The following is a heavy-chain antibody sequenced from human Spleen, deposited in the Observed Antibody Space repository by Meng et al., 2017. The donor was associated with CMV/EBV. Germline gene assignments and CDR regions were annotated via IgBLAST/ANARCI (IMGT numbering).Heavy chain of an antibody. CDR3: AKDPVTAGDRFYGMDL. D-gene: IGHD1-14*01. CDR2: IHYDGKSM. CDR1: VSSVNYHG. Sequence: GGSLRLSCEGSVSSVNYHGIHWVRQPPGKGLEWVSSIHYDGKSMLYTDSVKGRFIVSRDNSKSTIYLQMNNLRSEDAAVYFCAKDPVTAGDRFYGMDLWGQGTTVTVSS. V-gene: IGHV3-30*02. J-gene: IGHJ6*01.